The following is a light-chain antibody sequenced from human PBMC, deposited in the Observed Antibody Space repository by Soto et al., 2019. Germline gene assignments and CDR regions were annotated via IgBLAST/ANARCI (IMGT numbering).Light chain of an antibody. CDR1: QSISSSF. J-gene: IGKJ5*01. CDR3: QQYGSSPPIA. Sequence: PGERASLSCGASQSISSSFLAWYQQKPGQAPRLLIYDASNRATGIPDRFSGRGSGTDFTLTISRLEPEDFAVYYCQQYGSSPPIAFGQGTRLEIK. CDR2: DAS. V-gene: IGKV3-20*01.